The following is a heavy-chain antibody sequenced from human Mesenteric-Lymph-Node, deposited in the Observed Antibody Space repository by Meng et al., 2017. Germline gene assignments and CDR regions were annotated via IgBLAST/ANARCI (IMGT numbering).Heavy chain of an antibody. CDR1: GYTFTGYY. D-gene: IGHD3-10*01. CDR2: INPNSGGT. V-gene: IGHV1-2*06. Sequence: ASVKVSCKASGYTFTGYYMHWVRQAPGQGLEWMGRINPNSGGTNYAQKFQGRVTMTRDTSISTAYMELSRLRSDDTAVYYCARAMVRGAEYFQHWGQGTLVTVSS. J-gene: IGHJ1*01. CDR3: ARAMVRGAEYFQH.